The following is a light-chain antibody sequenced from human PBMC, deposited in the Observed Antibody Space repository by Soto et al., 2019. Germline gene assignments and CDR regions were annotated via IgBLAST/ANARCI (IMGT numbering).Light chain of an antibody. Sequence: DIQLTQSPSSLSASVGDRVTITCQASQDITNYLNWYQQKPGKAPNLLIYGASNLEKGVPSRFSGSGSGTNFTFTISSLQPADLATYYCQQSDDVPPITFGQGTRLEIK. CDR1: QDITNY. J-gene: IGKJ5*01. CDR2: GAS. V-gene: IGKV1-33*01. CDR3: QQSDDVPPIT.